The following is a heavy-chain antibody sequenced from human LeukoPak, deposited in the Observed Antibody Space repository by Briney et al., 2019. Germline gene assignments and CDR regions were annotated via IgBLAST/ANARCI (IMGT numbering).Heavy chain of an antibody. Sequence: GGSLRLSCAASGFTFSSYAMHWVRQAPGKGLEWVAVISYDGSNKYYADSVKGRFTISRDNSKNTLYLQMNSLRAEDTAVYYCARDSTWIQLWVFDYWGQGTLVTVSS. D-gene: IGHD5-18*01. V-gene: IGHV3-30-3*01. CDR3: ARDSTWIQLWVFDY. J-gene: IGHJ4*02. CDR2: ISYDGSNK. CDR1: GFTFSSYA.